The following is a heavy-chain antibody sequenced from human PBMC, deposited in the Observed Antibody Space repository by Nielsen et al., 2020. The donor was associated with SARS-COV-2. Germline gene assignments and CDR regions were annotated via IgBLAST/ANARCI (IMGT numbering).Heavy chain of an antibody. Sequence: GESLKISCAASGFTFSSYWMSWVRQAPGKGLEWVANIKQDGSEKYYVDSVKGRFTISRDNAKNSLYLQMNSLRAGDTAVYYCAREDTVTKSPHYYYYGMDVWGQGTTVTVSS. CDR3: AREDTVTKSPHYYYYGMDV. D-gene: IGHD4-11*01. V-gene: IGHV3-7*03. CDR2: IKQDGSEK. CDR1: GFTFSSYW. J-gene: IGHJ6*02.